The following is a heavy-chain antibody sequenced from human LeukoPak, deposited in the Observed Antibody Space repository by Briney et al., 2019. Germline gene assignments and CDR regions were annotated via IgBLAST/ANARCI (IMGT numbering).Heavy chain of an antibody. CDR3: ARDEQQLVRPFDY. J-gene: IGHJ4*02. V-gene: IGHV6-1*01. D-gene: IGHD6-13*01. CDR2: TYYRSKWYN. Sequence: SQTLSLTCAISGDSVSSNSAAWNWIRQSPSRGLEWLGGTYYRSKWYNDYAVSVKSRITINPDTSKNQFSLHLNSVTPGDTAVYYCARDEQQLVRPFDYWGQGTLVTVSS. CDR1: GDSVSSNSAA.